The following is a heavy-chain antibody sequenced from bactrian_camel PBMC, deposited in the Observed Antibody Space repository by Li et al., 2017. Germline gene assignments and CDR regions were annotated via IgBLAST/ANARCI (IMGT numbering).Heavy chain of an antibody. V-gene: IGHV3S67*01. CDR3: AAAGWYGGSCRTYKMNY. D-gene: IGHD6*01. Sequence: VESGGGSVQSGGSLTLACAVSAYTVGGQLLCVGWIRQVPGKEREGIAATDNYGTTTYADSVKGRFTISQNNHDNTLYLQMTDLKPEDTAMYYRAAAGWYGGSCRTYKMNYWGQGTQVTVS. CDR2: TDNYGTT. CDR1: AYTVGGQLL. J-gene: IGHJ4*01.